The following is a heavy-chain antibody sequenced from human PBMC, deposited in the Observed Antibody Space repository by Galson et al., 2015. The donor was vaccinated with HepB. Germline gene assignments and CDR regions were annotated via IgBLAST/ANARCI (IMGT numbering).Heavy chain of an antibody. Sequence: SLRLSCAASGFTFSDYYMSWIRQAPGKGLEWVSYISSSSSYTNYADSVKGRFTISRDNAKNSLYLQMNSLRAEDTAVYYCARIGIQLWLRGGDYWGQGTLVTVSS. CDR1: GFTFSDYY. CDR3: ARIGIQLWLRGGDY. J-gene: IGHJ4*02. D-gene: IGHD5-18*01. CDR2: ISSSSSYT. V-gene: IGHV3-11*06.